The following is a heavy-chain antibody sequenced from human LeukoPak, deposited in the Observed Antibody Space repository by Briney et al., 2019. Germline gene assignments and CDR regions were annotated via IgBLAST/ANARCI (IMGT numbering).Heavy chain of an antibody. CDR3: VKDRHYSSSIMGI. J-gene: IGHJ4*02. CDR2: ISYDGSNK. V-gene: IGHV3-30*18. Sequence: GGSLRLSCAASGFTFSSYDMHWVRQAPGKGLEWVAVISYDGSNKYYADSVKGRVTISRDKSKNTLYLQMNSLRAEDTAMYYCVKDRHYSSSIMGIWGQGTLVTVSS. CDR1: GFTFSSYD. D-gene: IGHD6-19*01.